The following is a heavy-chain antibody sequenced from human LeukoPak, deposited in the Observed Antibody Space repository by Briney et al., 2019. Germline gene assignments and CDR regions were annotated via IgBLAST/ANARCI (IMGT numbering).Heavy chain of an antibody. V-gene: IGHV3-7*01. Sequence: GGSLRLSCAASGFTFSSHWMSWVRQAPGKGLEWVANIKQDGSEKYYVDSVKGRFTISRDNARNSLYLQMNSLRAEDTAVYYCARVDRWLQFIDYLGQGTLVTVSS. CDR2: IKQDGSEK. D-gene: IGHD5-24*01. J-gene: IGHJ4*02. CDR1: GFTFSSHW. CDR3: ARVDRWLQFIDY.